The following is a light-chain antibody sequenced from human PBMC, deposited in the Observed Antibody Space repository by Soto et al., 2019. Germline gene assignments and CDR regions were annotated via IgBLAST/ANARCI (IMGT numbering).Light chain of an antibody. CDR2: DVS. CDR3: SSYAGSYTLV. V-gene: IGLV2-11*01. J-gene: IGLJ2*01. Sequence: QSALTQPRSVSGSPGQSVTISCTGTSNDVGCYNFVSWYQQHPGKVPKLFIYDVSRRPSGVPDRFSGSKSGNTASLTISGLQAEDEADYYCSSYAGSYTLVFGGGTKLTVL. CDR1: SNDVGCYNF.